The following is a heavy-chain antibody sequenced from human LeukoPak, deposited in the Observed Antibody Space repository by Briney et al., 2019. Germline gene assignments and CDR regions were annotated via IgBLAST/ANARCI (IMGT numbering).Heavy chain of an antibody. V-gene: IGHV4-39*07. J-gene: IGHJ4*02. CDR1: GGSISSSSYY. D-gene: IGHD3-22*01. Sequence: SETLSLTCTVPGGSISSSSYYWGWIRQSPGKGLEWIGSMYYGGSTLYNPSLKSRVSISVDTSKDQFSLRLRSVTAADTAVYYCARTYYYDSSGPYYWGQGILVTVSS. CDR3: ARTYYYDSSGPYY. CDR2: MYYGGST.